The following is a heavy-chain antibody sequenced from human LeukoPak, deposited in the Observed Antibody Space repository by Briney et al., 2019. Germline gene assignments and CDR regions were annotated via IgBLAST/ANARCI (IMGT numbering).Heavy chain of an antibody. CDR1: GFTFEDFS. D-gene: IGHD1-26*01. J-gene: IGHJ4*02. Sequence: GGSLRLPCAASGFTFEDFSMHWVRQVPGKGLEWICLIDWDGGIIYYADSVKGRFTVSRDNSKRSLYLHLSSLTPEDTAFYYCAKDSFVGTTSSLDSWGQGTLVTVSS. CDR2: IDWDGGII. CDR3: AKDSFVGTTSSLDS. V-gene: IGHV3-43*01.